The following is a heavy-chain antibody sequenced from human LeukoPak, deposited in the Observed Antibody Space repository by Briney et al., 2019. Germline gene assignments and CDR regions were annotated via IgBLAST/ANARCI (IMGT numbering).Heavy chain of an antibody. Sequence: ASVKVSCKASGYTFTSYYMHWVRQAPGQGLEWMGIINPSGGSTSYAQKFQGRVTMTRDMSTSTVYMELSSLRSDDTAVYYCASTGLRTGKDAFDIWGQGTMVTVSS. CDR2: INPSGGST. D-gene: IGHD2-8*02. CDR1: GYTFTSYY. CDR3: ASTGLRTGKDAFDI. J-gene: IGHJ3*02. V-gene: IGHV1-46*01.